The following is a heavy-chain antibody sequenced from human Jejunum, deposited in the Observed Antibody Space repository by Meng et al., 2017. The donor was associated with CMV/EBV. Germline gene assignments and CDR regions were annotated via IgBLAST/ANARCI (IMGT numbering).Heavy chain of an antibody. CDR2: IQPHDSNT. CDR3: ARIGGWSLGHWFDP. Sequence: SGYSFTSYFIGWVRQMPGKGLDWIGIIQPHDSNTRYSPSLEGQVTISVDNSINTAYLQWSSLKASDTAIYYCARIGGWSLGHWFDPWGQGTLVTVSS. V-gene: IGHV5-51*01. CDR1: GYSFTSYF. D-gene: IGHD6-19*01. J-gene: IGHJ5*02.